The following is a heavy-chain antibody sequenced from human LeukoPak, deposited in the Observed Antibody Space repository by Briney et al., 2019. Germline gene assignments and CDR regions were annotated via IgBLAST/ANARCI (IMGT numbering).Heavy chain of an antibody. Sequence: ASVKVSCKASGYTFTSYGISWVLQAPGQGLEWMGWISAYNGNTNYAQKRQGRVTMTTDTSTSTAYMELRSLRSDDTAVYYCARPRGYYDSSGYYEYYFDYWGQGTLVTVSS. CDR3: ARPRGYYDSSGYYEYYFDY. V-gene: IGHV1-18*01. D-gene: IGHD3-22*01. J-gene: IGHJ4*02. CDR1: GYTFTSYG. CDR2: ISAYNGNT.